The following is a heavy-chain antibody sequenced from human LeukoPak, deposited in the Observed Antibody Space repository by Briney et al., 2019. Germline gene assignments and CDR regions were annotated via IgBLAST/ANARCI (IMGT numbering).Heavy chain of an antibody. Sequence: GGSLRLSCAASGFTLSSYAMHWVRQAPAKGLEWVAVMSYDGNNKYYADAVKGRFTISRDNSKNTLYLQMNSLRAEDTAVYYCAKDGFGHSYGYAYFDYWGQGTLVTVSS. J-gene: IGHJ4*02. CDR3: AKDGFGHSYGYAYFDY. D-gene: IGHD5-18*01. CDR1: GFTLSSYA. V-gene: IGHV3-30*18. CDR2: MSYDGNNK.